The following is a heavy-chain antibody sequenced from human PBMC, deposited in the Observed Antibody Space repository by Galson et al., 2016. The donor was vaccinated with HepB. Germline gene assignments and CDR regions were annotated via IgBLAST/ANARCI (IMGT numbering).Heavy chain of an antibody. CDR2: ITRSGGAT. CDR1: GFSFSNSG. CDR3: GKHGGFDY. D-gene: IGHD3-16*01. J-gene: IGHJ4*02. Sequence: SLRLSCAASGFSFSNSGMSWVRQAPGRGLEWVSGITRSGGATHYADFVKGRFTISRDNSKNTLYLYMNNLTAGDTAIYDCGKHGGFDYWGQGALVTVSS. V-gene: IGHV3-23*01.